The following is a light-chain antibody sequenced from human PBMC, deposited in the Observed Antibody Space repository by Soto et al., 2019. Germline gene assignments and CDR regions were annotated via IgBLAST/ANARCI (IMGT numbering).Light chain of an antibody. CDR2: ANS. CDR3: QSYDTSLTVV. CDR1: TSNFGAGYD. V-gene: IGLV1-40*01. Sequence: QLVLTQPPSVSGAPGQRVTISCTGSTSNFGAGYDVNWYQQLPGTAPKLLIYANSDRPSGVPDRFSGSKSGTSASLAITGLRAEDEADYYCQSYDTSLTVVFGGGTKVTVL. J-gene: IGLJ2*01.